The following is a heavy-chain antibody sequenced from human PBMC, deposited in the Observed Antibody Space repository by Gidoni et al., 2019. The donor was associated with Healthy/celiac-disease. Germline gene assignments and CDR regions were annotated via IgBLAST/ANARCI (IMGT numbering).Heavy chain of an antibody. CDR1: GGTFSSYD. J-gene: IGHJ6*02. D-gene: IGHD2-2*02. Sequence: QVQLVQSGAEVKKPGSSVKVSCKDSGGTFSSYDNSWVRQAPGQGLELMGGFIPIFGTANSSQKFQGRVTITADESTSTAYMELSSLRSEDTAVYYCASGYCSSTSCYNYYYYGMDVWGQGTTVTVSS. CDR3: ASGYCSSTSCYNYYYYGMDV. V-gene: IGHV1-69*01. CDR2: FIPIFGTA.